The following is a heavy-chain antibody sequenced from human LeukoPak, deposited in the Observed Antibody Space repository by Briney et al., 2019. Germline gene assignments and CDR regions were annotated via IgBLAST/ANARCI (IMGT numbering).Heavy chain of an antibody. D-gene: IGHD3/OR15-3a*01. CDR2: ISGNTGYI. Sequence: GGSLRLSCTASGFTFSRYTMIWVRHAPGKGLEWVPYISGNTGYIYYADSEKGRFTISRDDAKNSLYLQMNSLRDEDTSVYYCARERRTGRSFDIWGQGTMVTVS. V-gene: IGHV3-21*01. J-gene: IGHJ3*02. CDR1: GFTFSRYT. CDR3: ARERRTGRSFDI.